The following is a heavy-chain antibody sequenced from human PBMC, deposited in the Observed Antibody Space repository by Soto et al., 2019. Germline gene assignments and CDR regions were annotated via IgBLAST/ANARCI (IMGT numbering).Heavy chain of an antibody. J-gene: IGHJ6*02. V-gene: IGHV4-59*01. CDR3: ARDGRIAAAGTPMGHGYYYYYGMDV. CDR1: GGSISSYD. D-gene: IGHD6-13*01. Sequence: WETLSLTCTVSGGSISSYDGSWIRQHPGKGLEWIGESYYSGSTNYTPSLKSRVTISVDTSKNQFSLKLSSVTAADTAVYYCARDGRIAAAGTPMGHGYYYYYGMDVWGQGTTVTVSS. CDR2: SYYSGST.